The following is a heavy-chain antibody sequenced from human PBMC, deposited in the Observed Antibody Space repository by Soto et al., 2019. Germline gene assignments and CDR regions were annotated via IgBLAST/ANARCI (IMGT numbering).Heavy chain of an antibody. J-gene: IGHJ4*02. CDR3: ARDFFPDGEPTQF. D-gene: IGHD3-3*01. CDR1: GVSVSSGSYY. Sequence: SETLSLTCTVSGVSVSSGSYYWSWIRQPPGKGLEWIGYIYYSGSTNYNPSLKSRVTISLDTSKNQFSLKLTSVTAAGTAVYYCARDFFPDGEPTQFWGPGTLVTVSS. CDR2: IYYSGST. V-gene: IGHV4-61*01.